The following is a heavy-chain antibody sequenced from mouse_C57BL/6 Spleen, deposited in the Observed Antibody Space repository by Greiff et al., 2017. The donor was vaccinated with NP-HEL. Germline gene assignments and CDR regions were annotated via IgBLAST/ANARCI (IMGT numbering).Heavy chain of an antibody. CDR3: ARTTVVATPFDY. J-gene: IGHJ2*01. Sequence: VQLQQSGPELVKPGASVKIPCKASGYTFTDYNMDWVKQSHGKSLEWIGDINPNNGGTIYNQKFKGKATLTVDKSSSTAYMELRSLTSEDTAVYYCARTTVVATPFDYWGQGTTLTVSS. CDR1: GYTFTDYN. CDR2: INPNNGGT. D-gene: IGHD1-1*01. V-gene: IGHV1-18*01.